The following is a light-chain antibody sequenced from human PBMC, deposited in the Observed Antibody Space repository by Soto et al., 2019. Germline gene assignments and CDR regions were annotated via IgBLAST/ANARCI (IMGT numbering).Light chain of an antibody. CDR2: DAS. V-gene: IGKV3-11*01. J-gene: IGKJ2*01. CDR3: QQRFNWPLFT. Sequence: EIVLTQSPATLSLSPGERATLSCRASQSVSSNLAWYQQKPGQAPRLLIYDASNRATGIPARFSGGGSGTDFTLTISSLEPEDFAVYYCQQRFNWPLFTFGQGTKLEIK. CDR1: QSVSSN.